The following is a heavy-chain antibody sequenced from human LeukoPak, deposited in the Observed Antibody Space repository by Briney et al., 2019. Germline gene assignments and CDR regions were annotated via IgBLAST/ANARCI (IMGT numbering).Heavy chain of an antibody. D-gene: IGHD2-8*01. CDR2: KYYIGRS. CDR1: GGSISSSSYY. Sequence: SETLSLTCTVSGGSISSSSYYWGWIRQPPGKGLEWIGNKYYIGRSHYNPSLKIQVTMSVDRSKNQFSLKLSSVTAADTAVYYCARHKDLVYIPGAVDYWGQGTLVPVSS. CDR3: ARHKDLVYIPGAVDY. J-gene: IGHJ4*02. V-gene: IGHV4-39*01.